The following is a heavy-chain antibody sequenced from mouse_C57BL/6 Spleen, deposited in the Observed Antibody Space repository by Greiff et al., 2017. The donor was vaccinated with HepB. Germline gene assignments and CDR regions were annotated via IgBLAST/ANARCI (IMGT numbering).Heavy chain of an antibody. CDR2: ISYDGSN. V-gene: IGHV3-6*01. D-gene: IGHD1-1*01. J-gene: IGHJ2*01. Sequence: EVKLMESGPGLVKPSQSLSLTCSVTGYSITSGYYWNWIRQFPGNKLEWMGYISYDGSNNYNPSLKNRISITRDTSKNQFFLKLNSVTTEDTATYYCARDRGVLHPDFDYWGQGTTLTVSS. CDR3: ARDRGVLHPDFDY. CDR1: GYSITSGYY.